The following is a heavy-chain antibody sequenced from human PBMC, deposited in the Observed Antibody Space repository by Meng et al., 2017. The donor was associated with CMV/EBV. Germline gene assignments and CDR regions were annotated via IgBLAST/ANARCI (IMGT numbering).Heavy chain of an antibody. V-gene: IGHV3-23*03. CDR1: GFTFSSYA. D-gene: IGHD4-17*01. CDR2: IYSGGSST. CDR3: ARAYDYGDYDSCYFDY. J-gene: IGHJ4*02. Sequence: GGSLRLSCAASGFTFSSYAMSWVRQAPGKGLEWVSVIYSGGSSTYYADSAKGRFTISRDNSKNTLYLQMNSLRAEDTAVYYYARAYDYGDYDSCYFDYWGQGTLVTVSS.